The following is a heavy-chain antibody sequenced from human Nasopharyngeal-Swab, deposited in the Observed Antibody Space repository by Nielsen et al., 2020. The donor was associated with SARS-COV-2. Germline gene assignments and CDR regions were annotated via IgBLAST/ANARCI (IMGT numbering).Heavy chain of an antibody. J-gene: IGHJ3*02. CDR3: AGESGPNGFDI. CDR1: GFTFSSFG. Sequence: GESLKISCAASGFTFSSFGMHWVRQAPGKGLEWVAFIAHDASNEYYGDSVKGRFSISRDSSKNTLYLQMDSLRGEDTALYYCAGESGPNGFDIWGQGAMITVSS. CDR2: IAHDASNE. D-gene: IGHD2-15*01. V-gene: IGHV3-30*03.